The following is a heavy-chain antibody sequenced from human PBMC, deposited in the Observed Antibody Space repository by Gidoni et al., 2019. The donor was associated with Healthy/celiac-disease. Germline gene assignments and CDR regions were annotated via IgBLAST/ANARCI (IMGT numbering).Heavy chain of an antibody. CDR1: GFTFSNAW. Sequence: EVQLVESGGGLVKPGGSLRLSCAASGFTFSNAWMSWVRQAPGKGLEWVGRIKSKTDGGTTDYAAPVKGRFTISRDDSKNTLYLQMNSLKTEDTAVYYCTTNRKGRYYYYYMDVWGKGTTVTVSS. CDR3: TTNRKGRYYYYYMDV. V-gene: IGHV3-15*01. CDR2: IKSKTDGGTT. J-gene: IGHJ6*03.